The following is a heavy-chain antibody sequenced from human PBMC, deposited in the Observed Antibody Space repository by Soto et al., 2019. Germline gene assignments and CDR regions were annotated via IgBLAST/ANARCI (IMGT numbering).Heavy chain of an antibody. Sequence: SETLSLTCTVSGGSISSGGYYWSWIRQHPGKGLEWIGYIYYSGSTYYNPSLKSRVTISVDTSKNQFSLKLSSVTAADTAVYYCARSTYYYGSGRQYYFDYWGGGTLVTVSS. D-gene: IGHD3-10*01. CDR1: GGSISSGGYY. CDR2: IYYSGST. J-gene: IGHJ4*02. CDR3: ARSTYYYGSGRQYYFDY. V-gene: IGHV4-31*03.